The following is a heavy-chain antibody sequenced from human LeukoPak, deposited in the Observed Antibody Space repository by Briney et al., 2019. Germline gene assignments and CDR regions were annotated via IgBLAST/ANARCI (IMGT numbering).Heavy chain of an antibody. J-gene: IGHJ4*02. V-gene: IGHV4-4*07. CDR2: FYTSGDT. CDR1: GASMTNYY. D-gene: IGHD1-1*01. Sequence: SETLSLTCTVSGASMTNYYWSWIRQPAGKGLEWIGRFYTSGDTNYNPSLKSRVTISVDTSKNQLSLKMSSVTAADTAVYYCTITTGTTLGLMDYWGQGTLVTVSS. CDR3: TITTGTTLGLMDY.